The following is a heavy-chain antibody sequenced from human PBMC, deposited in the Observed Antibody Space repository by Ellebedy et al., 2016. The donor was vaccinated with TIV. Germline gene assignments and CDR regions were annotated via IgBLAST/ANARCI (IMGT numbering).Heavy chain of an antibody. V-gene: IGHV3-7*03. Sequence: PGGSLRLSCAASGFTFSSSWMTWVRQTPGKRLEWVANINQAGSEKNYVDSAKGRFTISRDNARNSLNLQMNSLRAEETAIDYCARGHYGMDVWGQGTTVTVSS. CDR2: INQAGSEK. CDR1: GFTFSSSW. CDR3: ARGHYGMDV. J-gene: IGHJ6*02.